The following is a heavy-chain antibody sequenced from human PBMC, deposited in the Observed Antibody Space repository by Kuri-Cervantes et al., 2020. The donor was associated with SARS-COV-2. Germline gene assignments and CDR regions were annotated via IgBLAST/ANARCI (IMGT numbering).Heavy chain of an antibody. CDR3: ASLPEYTSDGELFDF. V-gene: IGHV3-30*03. CDR2: VSYNGTTK. CDR1: GFTFDDYA. D-gene: IGHD6-19*01. Sequence: GESLKISCAASGFTFDDYAMHWVRQAPGKGLEWVAVVSYNGTTKHYADSVKGRFTTSRDNSKNTLYLQMNSLRTEDTAFYHCASLPEYTSDGELFDFWGQGTLVTVSS. J-gene: IGHJ4*02.